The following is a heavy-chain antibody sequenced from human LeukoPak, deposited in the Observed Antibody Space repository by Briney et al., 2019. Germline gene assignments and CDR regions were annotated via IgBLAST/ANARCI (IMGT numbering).Heavy chain of an antibody. V-gene: IGHV4-38-2*02. D-gene: IGHD4-11*01. CDR2: IYHSGST. Sequence: PSETLSLTCTVSGYSISSGYYWGWIRQPPGKGLEWIGSIYHSGSTYYNPSLKSRVTISVDTSKNQFSLKLSSVTAADTAVYYCARGGATVGYYYYYMDVWGKGTTVTVSS. J-gene: IGHJ6*03. CDR3: ARGGATVGYYYYYMDV. CDR1: GYSISSGYY.